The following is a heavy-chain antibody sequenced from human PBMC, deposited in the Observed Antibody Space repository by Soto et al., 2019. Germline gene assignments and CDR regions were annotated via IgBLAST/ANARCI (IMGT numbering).Heavy chain of an antibody. D-gene: IGHD3-22*01. CDR3: ARFGYSTNIGIAY. Sequence: PSATLSLTCTVSCGSISSGVYYWSWIRQHPGKGLDWIGYIYYSGSTYYTPSLKSRVTISVDTSKNQLSLKLSSVTAADTAVYYCARFGYSTNIGIAYWGQGTLVTVSS. CDR2: IYYSGST. V-gene: IGHV4-31*03. J-gene: IGHJ4*02. CDR1: CGSISSGVYY.